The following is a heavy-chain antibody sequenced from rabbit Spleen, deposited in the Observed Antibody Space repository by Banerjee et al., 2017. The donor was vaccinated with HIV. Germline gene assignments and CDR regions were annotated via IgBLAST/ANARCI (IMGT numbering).Heavy chain of an antibody. V-gene: IGHV1S45*01. CDR3: ANSYAGDGSTLYL. CDR1: GFTISSKDW. CDR2: IYTSNSAAT. Sequence: QELLEESGGDLVKPGGSLTLTCTASGFTISSKDWLCWDRQAPGKGLELIACIYTSNSAATWYASWAKGRFTISKTSTTTVTLQMTSMTAADTANYFCANSYAGDGSTLYLWGPGTLVTVS. D-gene: IGHD4-2*01. J-gene: IGHJ4*01.